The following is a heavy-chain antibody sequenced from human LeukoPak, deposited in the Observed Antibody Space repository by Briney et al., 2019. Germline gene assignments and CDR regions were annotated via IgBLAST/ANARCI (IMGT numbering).Heavy chain of an antibody. CDR3: ARDDYGGNSVLWVYYGMDV. J-gene: IGHJ6*02. D-gene: IGHD4-23*01. CDR1: TFTFSSYA. CDR2: ISVGGNT. V-gene: IGHV3-23*01. Sequence: GGSLRLSCAASTFTFSSYAMSWVRQAPGKGLEWVSAISVGGNTYYSDSVKGRFTISRDNSKNTLYLQMNSLRAEDTAVYFCARDDYGGNSVLWVYYGMDVWGQGTTVTVSS.